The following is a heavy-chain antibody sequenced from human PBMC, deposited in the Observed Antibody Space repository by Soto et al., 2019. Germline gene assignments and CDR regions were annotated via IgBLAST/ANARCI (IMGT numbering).Heavy chain of an antibody. CDR2: INPILSMS. D-gene: IGHD3-10*01. CDR1: GDTFAFYS. CDR3: ATSYGSGYRAFDY. Sequence: QVQLVQSRAEVKRPGSSVKVSCKASGDTFAFYSINWVRQAPGLGLEWMGRINPILSMSNYAQRFQGRVTMTADKSTSTAYMVLNSLRSEDTAMYYCATSYGSGYRAFDYWGQGALVTVSS. J-gene: IGHJ4*02. V-gene: IGHV1-69*02.